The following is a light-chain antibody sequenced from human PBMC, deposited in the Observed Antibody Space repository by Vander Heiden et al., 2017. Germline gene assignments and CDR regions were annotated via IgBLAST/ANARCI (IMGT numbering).Light chain of an antibody. V-gene: IGKV2-30*01. Sequence: DVVMTQSPLSLPVTLGQPASISCSSTQSLVSSDGDTNLQWFQQRPGQSPRRLIYKVSIRDSGVPDRFSASGSGTDFTLKISRVEAEDVGVYYCRQCKHWPHTFGPGTKLEIK. CDR3: RQCKHWPHT. CDR2: KVS. J-gene: IGKJ2*01. CDR1: QSLVSSDGDTN.